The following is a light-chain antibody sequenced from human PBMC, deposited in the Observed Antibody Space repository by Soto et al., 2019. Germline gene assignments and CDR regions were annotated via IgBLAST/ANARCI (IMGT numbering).Light chain of an antibody. V-gene: IGKV3-20*01. CDR1: QTISSSF. CDR3: HQFGSSPLDT. CDR2: RAS. Sequence: EIVLTQSPGTLSLSPGERATLSCRASQTISSSFLAWYQQKPGQAPRLLIYRASRRAPGIPDRFSGSGSWTDFTHTISRLEPEDFAVYYCHQFGSSPLDTFGPGTKVEIK. J-gene: IGKJ3*01.